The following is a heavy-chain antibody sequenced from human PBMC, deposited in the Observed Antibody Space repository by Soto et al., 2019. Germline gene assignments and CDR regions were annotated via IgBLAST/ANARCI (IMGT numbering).Heavy chain of an antibody. Sequence: QVQLVQSGAEVKKPGASVKVSCKTSGYTFTNFGLSWVRQAPGQGLEWMGWISAYNGNTNYAQNFQGRDTMTTATSPSRADLWLRSLRSDDTAVYYCARGGTPIAYWGQGTLFTSSS. D-gene: IGHD3-16*01. CDR3: ARGGTPIAY. CDR1: GYTFTNFG. V-gene: IGHV1-18*01. CDR2: ISAYNGNT. J-gene: IGHJ4*02.